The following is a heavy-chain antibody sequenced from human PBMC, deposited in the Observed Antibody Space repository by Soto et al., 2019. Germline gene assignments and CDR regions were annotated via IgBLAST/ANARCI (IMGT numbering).Heavy chain of an antibody. J-gene: IGHJ4*02. CDR2: TSYDERIK. D-gene: IGHD3-22*01. V-gene: IGHV3-30*04. Sequence: GGSLRLSCTASGSIFSNYAMHWVRQAPGKGLEWVAVTSYDERIKYHADSVKGRFTISRDNSKNTLYLQMNSLRPEDTALYYCATDDGGGYFYGVDYWGQGTLVTVSS. CDR1: GSIFSNYA. CDR3: ATDDGGGYFYGVDY.